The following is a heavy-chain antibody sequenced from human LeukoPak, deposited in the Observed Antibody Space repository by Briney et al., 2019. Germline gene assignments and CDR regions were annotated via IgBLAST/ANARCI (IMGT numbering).Heavy chain of an antibody. CDR2: MNPNSGNT. D-gene: IGHD3-22*01. V-gene: IGHV1-8*01. Sequence: ASVKVSCKASGYTFTSYDINWVRQATGQGLEWMGWMNPNSGNTGYAQKFQGRVTMTRNTSISTAYMEPSSLRSEDTAVYYCAREMIDSDYYDSSGPYYMDVWGKGTTVTISS. CDR1: GYTFTSYD. CDR3: AREMIDSDYYDSSGPYYMDV. J-gene: IGHJ6*03.